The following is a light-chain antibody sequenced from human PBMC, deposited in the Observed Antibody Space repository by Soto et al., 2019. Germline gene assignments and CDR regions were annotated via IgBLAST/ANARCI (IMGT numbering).Light chain of an antibody. CDR1: SSDVGRYNY. CDR3: SSFTASTTQV. Sequence: QYALTQPASVSGSPGQSITISCTGTSSDVGRYNYVSWYQQHPGKAPKLMIYDVNTWPSGVSNRFSGSKSGNTASLTISGLQAEDEADYYCSSFTASTTQVFGPGTKLTVL. V-gene: IGLV2-14*03. CDR2: DVN. J-gene: IGLJ1*01.